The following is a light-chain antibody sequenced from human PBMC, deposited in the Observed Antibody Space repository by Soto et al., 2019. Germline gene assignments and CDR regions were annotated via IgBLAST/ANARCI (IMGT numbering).Light chain of an antibody. J-gene: IGKJ1*01. V-gene: IGKV1-5*03. CDR2: KAS. CDR1: QSISSW. CDR3: QHYNSYSAWT. Sequence: DIQMTQSPSTLSASVGDRVTITCRASQSISSWLAWYQQKPGKAPKLLIYKASSLESGVPSWFSGSGSGTEFTLTISSLQPDDFATYYCQHYNSYSAWTFGQGTNVEIK.